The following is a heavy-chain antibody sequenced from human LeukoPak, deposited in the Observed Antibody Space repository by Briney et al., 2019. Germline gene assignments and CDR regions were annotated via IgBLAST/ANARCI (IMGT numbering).Heavy chain of an antibody. Sequence: GGSLRLSCAASGFTFSNYWMHWVRQAPGKGLEWVSAISGSGGSTYYADSVKGRFTISRDNSKNTLYLQMNSLRAEDTAVYYCARDSRAVSVAFDIWGQGTMVTVSS. D-gene: IGHD2/OR15-2a*01. CDR1: GFTFSNYW. J-gene: IGHJ3*02. CDR3: ARDSRAVSVAFDI. V-gene: IGHV3-23*01. CDR2: ISGSGGST.